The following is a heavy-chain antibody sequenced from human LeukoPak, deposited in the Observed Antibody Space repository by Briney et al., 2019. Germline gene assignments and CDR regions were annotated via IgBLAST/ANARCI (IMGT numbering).Heavy chain of an antibody. J-gene: IGHJ4*02. CDR2: INPNSGGT. Sequence: GASVKVSCKASGHTFTGYYMHWVRQAPGQGLEWMGRINPNSGGTNYAQKFQGRVTMTRDTSISTAYMELSRLRSDDTAVYYCARDRGYSSGWYEVGYWGQGTLVTVSS. CDR3: ARDRGYSSGWYEVGY. V-gene: IGHV1-2*06. CDR1: GHTFTGYY. D-gene: IGHD6-19*01.